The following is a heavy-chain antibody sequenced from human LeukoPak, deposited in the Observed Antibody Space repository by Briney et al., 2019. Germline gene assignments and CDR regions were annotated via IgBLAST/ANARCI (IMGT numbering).Heavy chain of an antibody. D-gene: IGHD2-2*01. CDR3: ARDYASYYYYYMDV. V-gene: IGHV4-61*02. J-gene: IGHJ6*03. Sequence: SETLSLTCTVSGGSISSGSYYWRWIRQPAGTGLEWIGRIYTSGSTNYNPSLKSRVTISVDTSKNQFSLKLSSVTAADTAMYYCARDYASYYYYYMDVWCKGTTVTVSS. CDR1: GGSISSGSYY. CDR2: IYTSGST.